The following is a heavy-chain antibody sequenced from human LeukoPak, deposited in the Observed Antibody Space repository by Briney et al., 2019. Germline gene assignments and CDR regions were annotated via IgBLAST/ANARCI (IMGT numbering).Heavy chain of an antibody. V-gene: IGHV3-64*02. CDR1: DFTLRLYV. D-gene: IGHD2-15*01. J-gene: IGHJ4*02. CDR3: VRWLRGYDL. Sequence: GGSLRLSCAASDFTLRLYVMHWVRQAPGKGPEYVSAIGSNGVNTYYADSVKGRFTISRDTSKNTLYLQMGSLRGDDMAVYYCVRWLRGYDLWGQGALVIVSS. CDR2: IGSNGVNT.